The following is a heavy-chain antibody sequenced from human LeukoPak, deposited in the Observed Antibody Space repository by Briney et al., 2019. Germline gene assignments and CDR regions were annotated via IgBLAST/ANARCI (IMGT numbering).Heavy chain of an antibody. CDR3: VRHAALGPFDY. J-gene: IGHJ4*02. V-gene: IGHV4-59*08. D-gene: IGHD7-27*01. CDR1: GGSISSYY. CDR2: IYYSGST. Sequence: KPSETLSLTCTVSGGSISSYYWSWIRQPPGKGLEWIGYIYYSGSTNYNPSLKSRVTISVDTSKNQFSLKLSSVTAADTAVYYCVRHAALGPFDYWGQGTLVTVSS.